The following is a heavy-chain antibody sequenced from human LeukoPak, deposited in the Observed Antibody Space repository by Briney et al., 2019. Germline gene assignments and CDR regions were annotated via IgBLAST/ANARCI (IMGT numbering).Heavy chain of an antibody. CDR1: GGSVSNYY. V-gene: IGHV4-59*02. J-gene: IGHJ4*02. D-gene: IGHD3/OR15-3a*01. CDR2: IYYTET. CDR3: ARGPRRGLALFLT. Sequence: PSETLSLTCTVSGGSVSNYYWSWIRQSPGKGLEWIGYIYYTETSYNPSLKSRVTISADTSKNQFSLKLSSVTAADTAVYYCARGPRRGLALFLTWGQGTLVTVSS.